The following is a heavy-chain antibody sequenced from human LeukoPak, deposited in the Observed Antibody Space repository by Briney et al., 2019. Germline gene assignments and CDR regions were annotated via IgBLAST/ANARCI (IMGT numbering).Heavy chain of an antibody. CDR3: ARTGYSSGWYFDY. V-gene: IGHV4-28*01. J-gene: IGHJ4*02. D-gene: IGHD6-19*01. Sequence: SETLSLTCAVSGYSISSSSWWGWIRQPPGKGLEWIAYIYHSGTTYYNPSLQSRVTMSVDTSKNQFSLKLSSVTAVDTAVYYCARTGYSSGWYFDYWGQGTLVTVSS. CDR2: IYHSGTT. CDR1: GYSISSSSW.